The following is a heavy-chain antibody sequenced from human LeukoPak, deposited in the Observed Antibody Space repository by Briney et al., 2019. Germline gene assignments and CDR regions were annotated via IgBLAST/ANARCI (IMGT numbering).Heavy chain of an antibody. D-gene: IGHD3-10*01. J-gene: IGHJ6*02. CDR2: INHSGST. CDR1: GGSFSGYY. V-gene: IGHV4-34*01. CDR3: ARGKITMVRGVMSWCYYGMDV. Sequence: SETLSLTCAVYGGSFSGYYWSRIRQPPGKGLEWIGEINHSGSTNYNPSLKSRVTISVDTSKNQFSLKLSSVTAADTAVYYCARGKITMVRGVMSWCYYGMDVWGQGTTVTVSS.